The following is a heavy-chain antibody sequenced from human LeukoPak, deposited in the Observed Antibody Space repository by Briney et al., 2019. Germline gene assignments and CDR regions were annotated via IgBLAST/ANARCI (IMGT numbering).Heavy chain of an antibody. CDR1: GGSISSYY. D-gene: IGHD4-23*01. J-gene: IGHJ4*02. CDR2: IYYSGST. Sequence: SETLSLTCTVSGGSISSYYWSWIRQPPGKGLEWIGYIYYSGSTYYNPSLKSRVTISVDTSKNQFSLKLSSVTAADTAVYYCARALRWHYYFDYWGQGTLVTVSS. V-gene: IGHV4-59*08. CDR3: ARALRWHYYFDY.